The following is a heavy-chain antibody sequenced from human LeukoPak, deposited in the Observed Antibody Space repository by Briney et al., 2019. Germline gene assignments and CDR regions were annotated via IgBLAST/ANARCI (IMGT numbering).Heavy chain of an antibody. CDR2: IWYDGSDK. CDR3: ARPVVLGAYLRGAYYFDS. CDR1: GFTFSNYG. Sequence: SGGSLRLSCAASGFTFSNYGMHWVRQAPGKGLEWVAVIWYDGSDKYHADSVKGRFTISRDNSKNTLYLQMNSLRVEDTAVYYCARPVVLGAYLRGAYYFDSWGQGTLVTVSP. J-gene: IGHJ4*02. D-gene: IGHD3-16*01. V-gene: IGHV3-33*01.